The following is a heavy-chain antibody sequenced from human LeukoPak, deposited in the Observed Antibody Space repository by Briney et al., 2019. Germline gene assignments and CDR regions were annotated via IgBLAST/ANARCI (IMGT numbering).Heavy chain of an antibody. Sequence: GGSLRLSCAVSGFSFSSYWMSWVRQAPGKGLECVANIKTDGSEKYYLDSVKGRFTISRDNAKNSLYLQMNSLRVEDTAMYYCARGGLGYLLLDQWGQGTLVTVSS. CDR2: IKTDGSEK. J-gene: IGHJ4*02. D-gene: IGHD3-22*01. CDR1: GFSFSSYW. V-gene: IGHV3-7*04. CDR3: ARGGLGYLLLDQ.